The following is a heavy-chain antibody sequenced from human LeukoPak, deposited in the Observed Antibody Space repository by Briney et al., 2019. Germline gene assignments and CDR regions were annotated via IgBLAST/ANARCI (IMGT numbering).Heavy chain of an antibody. J-gene: IGHJ4*02. D-gene: IGHD3-9*01. CDR2: IYDSGST. Sequence: KTSETLSLTCTVSGGSISTYYWSWIRQPPGKGLEWIGYIYDSGSTNYNPSLKSRVTISEDTSKNQFSLKLSSVTAADTAVYYCAKGNNDWSHFDYWGQGTLVTVSS. CDR3: AKGNNDWSHFDY. V-gene: IGHV4-59*01. CDR1: GGSISTYY.